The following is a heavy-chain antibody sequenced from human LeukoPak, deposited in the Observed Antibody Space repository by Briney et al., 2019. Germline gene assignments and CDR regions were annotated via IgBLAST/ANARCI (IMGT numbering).Heavy chain of an antibody. CDR3: ARPGRKRAFDI. J-gene: IGHJ3*02. CDR1: GGSFSGYY. CDR2: INHSGST. V-gene: IGHV4-34*01. Sequence: PSETLSLTCAVYGGSFSGYYWSWIRQPPGKGLEWIGEINHSGSTNYNPSLKSRVTISVDTSKNQFSLKLSSVTAADTAVYYCARPGRKRAFDIWGQGTMVTVSS.